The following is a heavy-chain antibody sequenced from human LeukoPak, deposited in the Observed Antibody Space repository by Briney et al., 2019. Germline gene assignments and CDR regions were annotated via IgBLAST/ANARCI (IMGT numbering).Heavy chain of an antibody. D-gene: IGHD3-3*01. CDR1: GFTFSSYA. V-gene: IGHV3-30-3*01. CDR2: ISYDGSNK. Sequence: GGSLRLSCAASGFTFSSYAMHWVRQAPGKGLEWVAVISYDGSNKYYADSVKGRFTISRDNSKNTLYLQMNSLRAEDTAVYYCAREVHNTTPGLEWLLSRYYYYYMDVWGKGTTVTVSS. J-gene: IGHJ6*03. CDR3: AREVHNTTPGLEWLLSRYYYYYMDV.